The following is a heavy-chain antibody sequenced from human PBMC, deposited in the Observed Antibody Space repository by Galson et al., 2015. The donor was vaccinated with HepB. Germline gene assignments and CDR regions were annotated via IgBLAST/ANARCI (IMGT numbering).Heavy chain of an antibody. V-gene: IGHV1-18*04. Sequence: SVKVSCKASGYTFTSYGISWVRQAPGQGLEWMGWFSAYNGNTNYAQKLQGRVTMTTDTSTSTAYMELRSLRSDDTAVYYCARDSIYDYVWGSYRPKPNFDYWGQGTLVTVSS. CDR2: FSAYNGNT. CDR1: GYTFTSYG. CDR3: ARDSIYDYVWGSYRPKPNFDY. D-gene: IGHD3-16*02. J-gene: IGHJ4*02.